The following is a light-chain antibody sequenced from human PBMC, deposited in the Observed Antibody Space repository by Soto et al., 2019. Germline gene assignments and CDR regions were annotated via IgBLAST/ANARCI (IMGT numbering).Light chain of an antibody. V-gene: IGLV2-14*01. CDR3: SSYAHTNTVV. CDR1: SSDVGGYNY. J-gene: IGLJ2*01. CDR2: EVS. Sequence: QSALTQPASVSGSPGQSITISCTGTSSDVGGYNYVSWYQQSPGKAPKLIIFEVSNRPSGVSPRFSGSKSGNAASLTVSGLQAEDEADYYCSSYAHTNTVVFGGGTKLTVL.